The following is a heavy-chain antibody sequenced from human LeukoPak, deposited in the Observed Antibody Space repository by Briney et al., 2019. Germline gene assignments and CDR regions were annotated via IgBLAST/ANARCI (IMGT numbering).Heavy chain of an antibody. J-gene: IGHJ4*02. V-gene: IGHV3-74*01. CDR1: GFTFSSYW. CDR3: AGTYWADY. Sequence: SGGSLRLSCAASGFTFSSYWMHWVRRAPGKGLVWVSRINNDGSSTNYADSVKGRFTISRDNAKNTLYLQMNSLRADDTAVYYCAGTYWADYWGQGTLVTVSS. D-gene: IGHD2-8*02. CDR2: INNDGSST.